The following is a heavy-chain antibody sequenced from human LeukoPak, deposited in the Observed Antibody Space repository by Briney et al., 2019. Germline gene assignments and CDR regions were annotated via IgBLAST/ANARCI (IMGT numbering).Heavy chain of an antibody. D-gene: IGHD5-18*01. CDR3: ARIQLWSYYYYYMDV. Sequence: ASVKVSCKASGYTFTSYGISWARQAPGQGLEWMGWISAYNGNTNYAQKLQGRVTMTTDTSTSTAYMELRSLRSDDTAVYYCARIQLWSYYYYYMDVWGEGTTVTVSS. V-gene: IGHV1-18*01. CDR2: ISAYNGNT. CDR1: GYTFTSYG. J-gene: IGHJ6*03.